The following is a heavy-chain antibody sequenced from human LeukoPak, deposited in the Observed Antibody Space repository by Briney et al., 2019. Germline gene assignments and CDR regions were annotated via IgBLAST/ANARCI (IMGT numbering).Heavy chain of an antibody. V-gene: IGHV1-2*02. D-gene: IGHD1-1*01. CDR1: GYTFTRYY. Sequence: SVKVSCKASGYTFTRYYMHWVRQAPGQGLEWMGWINPNGGGTNYAQKFLGRVTMTRDMSISTGYMELSSLRSDDTAVYYCVRESTGYLSFDHWGQGTLVTVSS. CDR2: INPNGGGT. CDR3: VRESTGYLSFDH. J-gene: IGHJ4*02.